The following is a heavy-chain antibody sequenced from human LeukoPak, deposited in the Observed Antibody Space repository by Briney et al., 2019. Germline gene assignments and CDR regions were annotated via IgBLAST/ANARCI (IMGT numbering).Heavy chain of an antibody. V-gene: IGHV1-46*01. CDR1: GYTFTSYY. D-gene: IGHD4-17*01. CDR3: ARKAVTGFKFDY. J-gene: IGHJ4*02. CDR2: INPSGGST. Sequence: ASVKVSCKASGYTFTSYYMHWVRQAPGQGLEWMGIINPSGGSTSYAQKFQGRVTMPRDTSTSTVYMELSSLRSEDTAVYYCARKAVTGFKFDYWGQGTLVTVSS.